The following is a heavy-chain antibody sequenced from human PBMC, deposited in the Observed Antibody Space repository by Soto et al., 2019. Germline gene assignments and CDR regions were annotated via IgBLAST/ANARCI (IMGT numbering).Heavy chain of an antibody. D-gene: IGHD2-2*01. CDR1: GFTFSSYA. J-gene: IGHJ5*02. V-gene: IGHV3-23*01. CDR3: ANPAIVVVPAAPNWFDP. Sequence: GGSLRLSCAASGFTFSSYAMSWVRQAPGKGLEWVSAISGSGGSTYYADSVKGRFTISRDNSKNTLYLQMNSLRAEDTAVYYCANPAIVVVPAAPNWFDPWGQGTLVNVSS. CDR2: ISGSGGST.